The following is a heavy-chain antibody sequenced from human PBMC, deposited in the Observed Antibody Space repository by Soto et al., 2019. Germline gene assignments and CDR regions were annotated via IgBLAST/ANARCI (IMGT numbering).Heavy chain of an antibody. CDR2: IGTRGNTK. CDR3: ARDGTESYGEYYDY. D-gene: IGHD4-17*01. V-gene: IGHV3-11*01. CDR1: GFTFSDYY. Sequence: GGSLRLSCATSGFTFSDYYMSWIRQAPGKGLEWVSYIGTRGNTKYYADSVRGRFTISRDNAKNSLYLQMNSLRADDTAVYYSARDGTESYGEYYDYWGQGIPVTVSS. J-gene: IGHJ4*02.